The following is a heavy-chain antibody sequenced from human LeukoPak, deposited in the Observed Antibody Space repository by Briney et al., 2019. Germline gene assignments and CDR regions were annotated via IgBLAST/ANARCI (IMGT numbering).Heavy chain of an antibody. CDR2: ISSSSSTI. D-gene: IGHD6-13*01. CDR3: ARGLRGIAFDY. Sequence: GGSLRLSCAASGFTFSSYSMNWVRQAPGKGLEWVSYISSSSSTIYYADSEKGRFTISRDNAKNSLHLQMNSLRAEDTAVYYCARGLRGIAFDYWGQGTLVTVSS. V-gene: IGHV3-48*04. CDR1: GFTFSSYS. J-gene: IGHJ4*02.